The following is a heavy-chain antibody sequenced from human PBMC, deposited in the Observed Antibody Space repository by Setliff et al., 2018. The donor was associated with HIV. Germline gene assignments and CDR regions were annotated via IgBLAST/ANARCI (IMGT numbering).Heavy chain of an antibody. D-gene: IGHD1-26*01. CDR2: SGRGGDTA. V-gene: IGHV3-23*01. CDR1: GFAFSTFD. CDR3: AKPTSGIYPRSFDL. Sequence: PGGSLRLSCDASGFAFSTFDMNWVRQSPGKGLEWVAASGRGGDTAYYADSVKGRFTVSRDDSRNMLFLQMNSLGAEDTAIYYCAKPTSGIYPRSFDLWGQGTMVTVSS. J-gene: IGHJ3*01.